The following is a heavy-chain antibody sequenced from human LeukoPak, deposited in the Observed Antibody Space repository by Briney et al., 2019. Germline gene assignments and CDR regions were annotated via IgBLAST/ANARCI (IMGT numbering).Heavy chain of an antibody. CDR3: ARLNDYGDYEEDY. V-gene: IGHV3-20*04. CDR2: INWNGGRT. CDR1: GSTFDDYG. D-gene: IGHD4-17*01. J-gene: IGHJ4*02. Sequence: GRSLRLSCAASGSTFDDYGMSWVRQAPGKGLEWVCGINWNGGRTGYADSVKGRFTISRDNAKTSLYLQMNSLRAEDTALYYCARLNDYGDYEEDYWGQGTLVTVSS.